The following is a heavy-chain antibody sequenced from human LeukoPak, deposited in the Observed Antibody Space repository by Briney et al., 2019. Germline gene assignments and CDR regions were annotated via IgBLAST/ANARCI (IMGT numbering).Heavy chain of an antibody. V-gene: IGHV4-39*01. CDR1: GVSITNSRYY. CDR3: AAYAGFDWRNYFDY. Sequence: SETLSLTCTLSGVSITNSRYYWSWVRQPPGKEPEWIGAIHPGGSSYHNPSLRSRVIISVDSSSNQFSLRLTFMGAADTAVYYCAAYAGFDWRNYFDYWGQGILVTVSS. CDR2: IHPGGSS. J-gene: IGHJ4*02. D-gene: IGHD5-12*01.